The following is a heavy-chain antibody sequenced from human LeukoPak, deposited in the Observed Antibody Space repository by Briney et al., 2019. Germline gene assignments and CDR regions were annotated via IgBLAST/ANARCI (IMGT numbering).Heavy chain of an antibody. V-gene: IGHV1-8*02. D-gene: IGHD6-13*01. J-gene: IGHJ5*01. Sequence: ASVRVSCKASGYTFTNHHINWVRQATGQGLEWMGWMNPNSGNTGYAQKFQGRVTMTRNTSISTAYMELSSLRSEDTAVYYCAGRGSSSWYAGYWFDSWGQGTLVTVSS. CDR3: AGRGSSSWYAGYWFDS. CDR1: GYTFTNHH. CDR2: MNPNSGNT.